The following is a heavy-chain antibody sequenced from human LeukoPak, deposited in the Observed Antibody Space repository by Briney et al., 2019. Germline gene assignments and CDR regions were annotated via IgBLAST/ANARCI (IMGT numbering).Heavy chain of an antibody. D-gene: IGHD3-22*01. V-gene: IGHV4-59*01. CDR1: GDSISSLY. J-gene: IGHJ4*02. CDR3: ASLYYYDSYGYSKYYFDY. CDR2: IYYSGST. Sequence: PSETLSLTCTVSGDSISSLYWSWIRQPPGMGLEWIGYIYYSGSTNYSPSLKSRVTMSVDTSKNQFSLKLSSVTAADTAVYYCASLYYYDSYGYSKYYFDYWGQGTLVTVSS.